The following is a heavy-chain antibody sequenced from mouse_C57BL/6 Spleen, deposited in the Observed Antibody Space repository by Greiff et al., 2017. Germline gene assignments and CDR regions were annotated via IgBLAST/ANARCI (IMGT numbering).Heavy chain of an antibody. J-gene: IGHJ1*03. V-gene: IGHV1-50*01. CDR2: IDPSDSYT. D-gene: IGHD6-1*01. CDR3: AREELGGHSWYFDV. CDR1: GYTFTSYW. Sequence: QVQLQQPGAELVKPGASVKLSCKASGYTFTSYWMQWVKQRPGQGLEWIGEIDPSDSYTNYNQKFKGKATLTVDTSSSTAYLQLSSLTSEDSAVYYCAREELGGHSWYFDVWGTGTTVTVSS.